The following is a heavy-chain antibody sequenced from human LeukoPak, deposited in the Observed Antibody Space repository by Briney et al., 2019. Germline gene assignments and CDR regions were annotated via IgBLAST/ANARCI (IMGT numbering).Heavy chain of an antibody. Sequence: ASVKVSCKASGYTFTSYDINWVRQATGRGLEWMGWMNPNSGNTGYAQKFQGRVTITSNTSISTAYMELSSLRSEDTAVYYCARARANSDFDYWGQGTLVTVSS. CDR2: MNPNSGNT. CDR3: ARARANSDFDY. CDR1: GYTFTSYD. J-gene: IGHJ4*02. D-gene: IGHD1-26*01. V-gene: IGHV1-8*03.